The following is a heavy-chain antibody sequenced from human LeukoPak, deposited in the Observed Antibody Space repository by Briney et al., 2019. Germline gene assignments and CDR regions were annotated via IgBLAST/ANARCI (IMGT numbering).Heavy chain of an antibody. CDR2: ISGSGGST. J-gene: IGHJ4*02. CDR1: GFTFSSYD. Sequence: GGSLRLSCAASGFTFSSYDMSWVRQAPGKGPEWVSTISGSGGSTYYADSVKGRFTISGDNAKNTLYLQMNGLRADDTAVYYCAKWRRGTGSLDYWGQGTLVTVSS. D-gene: IGHD3-10*01. CDR3: AKWRRGTGSLDY. V-gene: IGHV3-23*01.